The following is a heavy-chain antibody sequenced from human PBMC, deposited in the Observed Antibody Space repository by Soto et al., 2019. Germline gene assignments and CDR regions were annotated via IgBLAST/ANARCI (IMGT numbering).Heavy chain of an antibody. CDR3: ASAIFGVVIAY. CDR2: INAGNGNT. CDR1: GYTFTSYA. Sequence: QVQLVQSGAEVKKPGASVKVSCKASGYTFTSYAMHWVRQAPGQRLEWMGWINAGNGNTKYSQKFQGRVTITRDTSASTAYMELSSMRSEATAVYYCASAIFGVVIAYWGQGTLVTVSS. D-gene: IGHD3-3*01. J-gene: IGHJ4*02. V-gene: IGHV1-3*01.